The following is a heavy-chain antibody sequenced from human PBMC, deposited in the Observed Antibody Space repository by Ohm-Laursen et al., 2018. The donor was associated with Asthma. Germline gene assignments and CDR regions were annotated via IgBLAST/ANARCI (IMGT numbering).Heavy chain of an antibody. CDR3: AKASGSYYPYYFDY. V-gene: IGHV3-48*04. Sequence: SLRLSCAASGFTFSSYSMSWVRQAPGKGLEWLSYITTDSATVYSADSVRGRFTISRDNAKNSLYLQMNSLRTEDTALYYCAKASGSYYPYYFDYWGQGTLVTVSS. J-gene: IGHJ4*02. D-gene: IGHD1-26*01. CDR1: GFTFSSYS. CDR2: ITTDSATV.